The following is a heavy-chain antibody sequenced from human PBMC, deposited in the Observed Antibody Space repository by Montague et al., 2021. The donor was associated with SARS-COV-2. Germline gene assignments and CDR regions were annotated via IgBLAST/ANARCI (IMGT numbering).Heavy chain of an antibody. Sequence: TLYLTCAVSGGSISSGCYYWNWQRQHQEKGLEWIGYFYYSVSTNYTPSLRSRVTIAEDTAKNQLSLKLTSVTAADTAVYYCARDNEIIFWGQGILVTVSS. V-gene: IGHV4-31*11. CDR3: ARDNEIIF. J-gene: IGHJ4*02. D-gene: IGHD3-9*01. CDR1: GGSISSGCYY. CDR2: FYYSVST.